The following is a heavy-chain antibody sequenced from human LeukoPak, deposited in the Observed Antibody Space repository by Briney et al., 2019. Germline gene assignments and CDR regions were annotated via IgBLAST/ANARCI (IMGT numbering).Heavy chain of an antibody. J-gene: IGHJ3*02. Sequence: HPGGSLRLSCAASGFTVSSNYMSWVRQAPGKGLEWVSVIYSGGSTYYADSVKGRFTISRDNSKNTLYLQMNSLRAEDTAVYYCARDRNYDFWSGPDAFDIWGQGTMVTVSS. CDR3: ARDRNYDFWSGPDAFDI. CDR1: GFTVSSNY. D-gene: IGHD3-3*01. V-gene: IGHV3-53*01. CDR2: IYSGGST.